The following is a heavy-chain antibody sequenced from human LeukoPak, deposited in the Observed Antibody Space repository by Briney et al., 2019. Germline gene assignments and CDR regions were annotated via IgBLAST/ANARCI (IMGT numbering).Heavy chain of an antibody. V-gene: IGHV4-34*01. CDR3: ARDPYDFWSGYHFDY. J-gene: IGHJ4*02. Sequence: PSETLSLTCTVYGGSFSGYYWSWIRQPPGKGLEWIGEINHSGSTNYNPSLKSRVTISVDTSKNQFSLKLSSVTAADTAVYYCARDPYDFWSGYHFDYWGQGTLATVSS. CDR2: INHSGST. CDR1: GGSFSGYY. D-gene: IGHD3-3*01.